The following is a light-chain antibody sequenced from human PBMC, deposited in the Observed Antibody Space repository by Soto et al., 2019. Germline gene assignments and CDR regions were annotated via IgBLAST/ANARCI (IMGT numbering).Light chain of an antibody. J-gene: IGLJ2*01. CDR3: QSYDSSLSALI. CDR2: GNS. CDR1: SSNIGAGYD. V-gene: IGLV1-40*01. Sequence: QSVLTQPPSVSGAPGQRVTISCTGNSSNIGAGYDVHWYQQVPGAAPKVLISGNSNRPSGVPDRFSGSKSGTSASLAITGLQAEDEADYYCQSYDSSLSALIFGGGTQLTVL.